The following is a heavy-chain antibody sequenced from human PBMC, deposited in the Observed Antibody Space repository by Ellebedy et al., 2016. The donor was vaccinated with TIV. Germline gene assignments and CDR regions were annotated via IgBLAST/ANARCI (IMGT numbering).Heavy chain of an antibody. V-gene: IGHV3-7*03. D-gene: IGHD3-9*01. Sequence: GGSLRLSCAASGFTFSSYWMSWVRQAPGKGLEWVANIKQDGSEKYYVDSVKGRFTISRDNAKNSLYLQMNSLRAEDTAVYYCARAHLRLRYFDWGSGADYYYGMDVWGQGTLVTVSS. J-gene: IGHJ6*02. CDR3: ARAHLRLRYFDWGSGADYYYGMDV. CDR1: GFTFSSYW. CDR2: IKQDGSEK.